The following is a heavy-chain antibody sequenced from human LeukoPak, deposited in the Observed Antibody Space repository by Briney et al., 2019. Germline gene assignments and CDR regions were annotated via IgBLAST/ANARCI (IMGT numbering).Heavy chain of an antibody. D-gene: IGHD1-26*01. CDR3: ARDGISGSYDY. J-gene: IGHJ4*02. V-gene: IGHV4-38-2*02. Sequence: SETLSLTCTVSGYSISSGYYWGWIRQPPGKGLEWIGSIYHSGTTYYNPSLKTRVTISVDTSKNQFSLKLSSVTAADTAVYYCARDGISGSYDYWGQGTLVTVSS. CDR1: GYSISSGYY. CDR2: IYHSGTT.